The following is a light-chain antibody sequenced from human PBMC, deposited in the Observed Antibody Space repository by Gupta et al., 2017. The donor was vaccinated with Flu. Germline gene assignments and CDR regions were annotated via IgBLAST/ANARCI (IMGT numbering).Light chain of an antibody. V-gene: IGKV3-11*01. CDR2: DAS. Sequence: IVLRQSPATLSLSPVERATLSCSPIQSVSSYLAWYQQKPGQAPRLLIYDASNRDTGVPARFSGSGSGTEFTLTISSLEPEDFAVYYCQHRSTWQYTFGQGTKMEIK. CDR1: QSVSSY. J-gene: IGKJ2*01. CDR3: QHRSTWQYT.